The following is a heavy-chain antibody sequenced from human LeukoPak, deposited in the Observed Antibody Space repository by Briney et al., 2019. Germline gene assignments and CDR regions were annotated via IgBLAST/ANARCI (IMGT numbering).Heavy chain of an antibody. J-gene: IGHJ6*03. Sequence: VSVKVSCKASGYIFTSYYMHWVRQAPGQGLEWMGIINPSGASTSYAQKFQGRVTMTRDMSTSTVYMELSSLRSEDTAVYYCARDVGTIFGEGYYYMDVWGKGTTVTVSS. CDR1: GYIFTSYY. CDR2: INPSGAST. V-gene: IGHV1-46*01. D-gene: IGHD3-3*01. CDR3: ARDVGTIFGEGYYYMDV.